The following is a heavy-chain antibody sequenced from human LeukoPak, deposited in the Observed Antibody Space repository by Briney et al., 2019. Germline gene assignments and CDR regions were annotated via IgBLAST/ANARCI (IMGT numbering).Heavy chain of an antibody. Sequence: NPSETLSLTCTVSGGSISSYYWSWIRQPPGKGLEWIGYIYYSGSTNYNPSLKSRVTISVDTSKNQFSLKLSPVTAADTAVYYCARGVVPAASVGEVRHSDAFDIWGQGTMVTVSS. V-gene: IGHV4-59*12. D-gene: IGHD2-2*01. CDR1: GGSISSYY. J-gene: IGHJ3*02. CDR2: IYYSGST. CDR3: ARGVVPAASVGEVRHSDAFDI.